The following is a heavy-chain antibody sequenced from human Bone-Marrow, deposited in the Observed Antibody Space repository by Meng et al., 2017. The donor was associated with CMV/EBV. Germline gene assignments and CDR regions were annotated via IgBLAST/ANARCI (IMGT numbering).Heavy chain of an antibody. Sequence: GGSLRLSCAASGFTFSGYYMSWVRQAPGEGLEWVASIKEDGSEKDYVDSVKGRFTISRDNAKHSLYLQMNSLRAEDTAVYYCARVNNWGPYYYYGMDVWGEGTTVTVSS. J-gene: IGHJ6*04. V-gene: IGHV3-7*01. D-gene: IGHD7-27*01. CDR2: IKEDGSEK. CDR1: GFTFSGYY. CDR3: ARVNNWGPYYYYGMDV.